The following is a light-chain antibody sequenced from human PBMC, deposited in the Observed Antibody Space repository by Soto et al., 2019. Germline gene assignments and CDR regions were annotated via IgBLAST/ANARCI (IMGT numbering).Light chain of an antibody. V-gene: IGKV1-5*03. Sequence: DIQMTQSPSTLSASIGDRVTITCRASQSISSWLAWYQQKPGKAPKLLIYKATNLESGVPSGFSGSGSGTEFTLTISSLQPDDLATYYGQQYNSYYTFGQGTKLEIK. CDR3: QQYNSYYT. CDR1: QSISSW. CDR2: KAT. J-gene: IGKJ2*01.